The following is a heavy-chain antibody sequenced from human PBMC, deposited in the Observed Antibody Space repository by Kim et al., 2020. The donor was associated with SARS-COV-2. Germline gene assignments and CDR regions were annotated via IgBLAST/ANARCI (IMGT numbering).Heavy chain of an antibody. J-gene: IGHJ5*02. CDR2: IYYSGST. CDR1: GGSISSYY. CDR3: ARDQNSAVANWFDP. D-gene: IGHD6-19*01. V-gene: IGHV4-59*01. Sequence: SETLSLTCTVSGGSISSYYWSWIRHPPGKGLEWIGYIYYSGSTNYNPSLKSRVTISVDTSKNQFSLKLSSVTAADTAVYYCARDQNSAVANWFDPWGQGT.